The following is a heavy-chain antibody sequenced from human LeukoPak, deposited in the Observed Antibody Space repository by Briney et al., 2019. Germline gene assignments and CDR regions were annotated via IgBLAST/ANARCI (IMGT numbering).Heavy chain of an antibody. CDR3: ARSTYYDSSGYYSNWFDP. Sequence: GESLKTSCKGSGYSFTSYWIGWVRQMPGKGLEWMGIIYPGDSDTRYSPSFQGQVTISADKSISTAYLQWSSLKASDTAMYYCARSTYYDSSGYYSNWFDPWGQGTLVTVSS. CDR2: IYPGDSDT. D-gene: IGHD3-22*01. V-gene: IGHV5-51*01. CDR1: GYSFTSYW. J-gene: IGHJ5*02.